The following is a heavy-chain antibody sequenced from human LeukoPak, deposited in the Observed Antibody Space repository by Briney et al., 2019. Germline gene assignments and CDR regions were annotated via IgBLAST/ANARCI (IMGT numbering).Heavy chain of an antibody. V-gene: IGHV3-NL1*01. CDR3: ARAFVTAAGFFDT. CDR1: GSTFSSYG. Sequence: PGGSLRLSCAASGSTFSSYGMHWVRQAPGKGLEWVSVIYAGGTTHYADSVKGRFTISRDNSVNTLYLQMNSLRTEDTAVYRCARAFVTAAGFFDTWGRGTLVTVSS. J-gene: IGHJ4*02. CDR2: IYAGGTT. D-gene: IGHD6-13*01.